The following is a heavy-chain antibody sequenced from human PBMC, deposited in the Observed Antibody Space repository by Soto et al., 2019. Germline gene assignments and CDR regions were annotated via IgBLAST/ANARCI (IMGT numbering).Heavy chain of an antibody. CDR2: TYYSGNT. CDR1: GGSISSGGYY. CDR3: ARGQGDRYGDYALDY. J-gene: IGHJ4*02. Sequence: PSETLSLTCTVSGGSISSGGYYWNWIRQHPGKGLEWIGYTYYSGNTYYNPSLNSRVTISADTSKNQFSLKLSSVTAADTAVYYCARGQGDRYGDYALDYWGQGTLVTVSS. D-gene: IGHD4-17*01. V-gene: IGHV4-31*03.